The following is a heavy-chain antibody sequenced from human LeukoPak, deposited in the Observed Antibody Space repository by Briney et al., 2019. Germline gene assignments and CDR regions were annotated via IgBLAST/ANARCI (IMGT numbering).Heavy chain of an antibody. V-gene: IGHV4-59*11. Sequence: SETLSLTCIVSGAYISSHYWSWIQRPPGKGLEWIGYVHSSGTTNYNPSLQSRVTISTDMSENQFSLRLSSVTAADTAVYYCARVVTMVRGVIILNWFDPWGQGTLVTVSS. D-gene: IGHD3-10*01. CDR2: VHSSGTT. J-gene: IGHJ5*02. CDR3: ARVVTMVRGVIILNWFDP. CDR1: GAYISSHY.